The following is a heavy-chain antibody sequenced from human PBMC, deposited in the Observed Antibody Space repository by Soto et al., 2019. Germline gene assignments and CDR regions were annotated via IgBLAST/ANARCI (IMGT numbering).Heavy chain of an antibody. D-gene: IGHD2-15*01. CDR3: AIEFLGYCSGGSCLGRYFQH. CDR2: IWYDGSNK. V-gene: IGHV3-30*02. J-gene: IGHJ1*01. CDR1: GFTFSYYA. Sequence: GGSLRLSCAASGFTFSYYAMHWVRQAPGKGLEWVAVIWYDGSNKYYADSVKGRFTISRDNSKNTLYLQMNSLRAEDTAVYYCAIEFLGYCSGGSCLGRYFQHWGQGTLVTVSS.